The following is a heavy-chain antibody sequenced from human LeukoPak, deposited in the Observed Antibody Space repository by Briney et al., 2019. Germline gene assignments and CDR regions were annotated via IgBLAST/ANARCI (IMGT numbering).Heavy chain of an antibody. D-gene: IGHD1-26*01. Sequence: SETLSLTCAVSGYSISSGYYWGWIRPPPGKGLEWIGSIYHSGSTYYNPSLKSRVTISVDTSKNQFSLKLSSVTAADTAVYYCARHTSGSYSYFDYWGQGTLVTVSS. J-gene: IGHJ4*02. CDR3: ARHTSGSYSYFDY. V-gene: IGHV4-38-2*01. CDR2: IYHSGST. CDR1: GYSISSGYY.